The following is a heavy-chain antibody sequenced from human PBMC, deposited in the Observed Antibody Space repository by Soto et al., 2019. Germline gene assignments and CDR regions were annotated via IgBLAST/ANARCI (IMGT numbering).Heavy chain of an antibody. D-gene: IGHD2-2*01. J-gene: IGHJ6*03. CDR3: ARDYPLPAAILSMDV. CDR1: GFTFSSYS. CDR2: ISSSSSTI. Sequence: GGSLRLSCAASGFTFSSYSMNWVRQAPGKGLEWVSYISSSSSTIYYADSVKGRFTISRDNAKNSLYLQMNSLRAEDTAVYYCARDYPLPAAILSMDVWGKGTTVTVSS. V-gene: IGHV3-48*01.